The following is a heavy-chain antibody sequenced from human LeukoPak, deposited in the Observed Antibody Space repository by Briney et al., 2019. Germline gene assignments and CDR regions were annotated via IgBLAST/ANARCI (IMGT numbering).Heavy chain of an antibody. V-gene: IGHV3-30*18. CDR1: GFTFSSYG. CDR2: ISYDGSNK. D-gene: IGHD3-3*01. J-gene: IGHJ6*02. Sequence: GGSLRLSCAASGFTFSSYGMHWVRQAPGKGLEWVAFISYDGSNKYYADSVKGRFTISRDNSKNTLYLQMNSLRAEDTAVYYCAKITEWLPTYYYGMDVWGQGTTVTVYS. CDR3: AKITEWLPTYYYGMDV.